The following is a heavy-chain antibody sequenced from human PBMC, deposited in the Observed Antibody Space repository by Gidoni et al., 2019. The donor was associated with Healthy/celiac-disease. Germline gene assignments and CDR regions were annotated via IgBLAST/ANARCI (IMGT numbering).Heavy chain of an antibody. D-gene: IGHD3-9*01. V-gene: IGHV4-39*01. Sequence: QLQLQESGPGLVKPSENLSLTRTVSGDSISRSSYYWGWIRQPPGKGLEWIGSIYYSGRTYYNPSLKSRVTISVDTSKNQFSLKLSSVTAADTAVYYCARLTYYDILFDYWGQGTLVTVSS. CDR3: ARLTYYDILFDY. CDR1: GDSISRSSYY. CDR2: IYYSGRT. J-gene: IGHJ4*02.